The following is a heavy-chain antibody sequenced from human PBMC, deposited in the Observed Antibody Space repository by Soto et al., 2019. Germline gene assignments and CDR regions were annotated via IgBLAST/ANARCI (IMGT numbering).Heavy chain of an antibody. V-gene: IGHV4-38-2*01. J-gene: IGHJ5*02. CDR2: IYHSGST. Sequence: SETLSLTCAVSGYSIGSGYYWGWIRQPPGKGLEWIGSIYHSGSTNYNPSLKSRATISVDTSKNQFSLKLSSVTAADTAVYYCARVLSEWELPNGNWFDPWGQGTLVTVS. D-gene: IGHD1-26*01. CDR1: GYSIGSGYY. CDR3: ARVLSEWELPNGNWFDP.